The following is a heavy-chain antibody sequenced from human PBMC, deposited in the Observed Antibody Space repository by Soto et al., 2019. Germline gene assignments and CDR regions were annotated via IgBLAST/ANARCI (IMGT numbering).Heavy chain of an antibody. D-gene: IGHD2-2*01. Sequence: ASVKVSCKTSGYTVTSYAMHWVRQAPGQRLEWMGWINAGDGETKYSQKFQGRVTITRDTFANTAYMEVSSLRSEDTAIYYCARENQPRGLYFHYYGEAVWGKGTTVTVSS. CDR3: ARENQPRGLYFHYYGEAV. CDR2: INAGDGET. V-gene: IGHV1-3*01. CDR1: GYTVTSYA. J-gene: IGHJ6*04.